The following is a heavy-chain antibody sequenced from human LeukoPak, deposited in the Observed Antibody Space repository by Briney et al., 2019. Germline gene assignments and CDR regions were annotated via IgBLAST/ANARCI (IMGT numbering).Heavy chain of an antibody. CDR3: VSLVLTHGSIDY. Sequence: AASVKVSCKASGGTFSSYAISWVRQAPGQGLEWMGGIIPIFGTANYAQKFQGRVTITADKSTSTAYMELSSLRSEDTAVYYCVSLVLTHGSIDYWGQGTLVTVSS. CDR1: GGTFSSYA. D-gene: IGHD4-23*01. J-gene: IGHJ4*02. V-gene: IGHV1-69*06. CDR2: IIPIFGTA.